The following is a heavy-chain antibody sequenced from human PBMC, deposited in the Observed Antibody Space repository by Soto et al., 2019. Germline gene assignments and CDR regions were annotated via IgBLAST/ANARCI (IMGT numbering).Heavy chain of an antibody. J-gene: IGHJ4*02. CDR1: GFTFSSYA. CDR3: AEVALLGYCSSTSCPIDY. V-gene: IGHV3-23*01. CDR2: ISGSGGST. Sequence: AGGSLRLSCAASGFTFSSYAMSWVRQAPGKGLEWVSAISGSGGSTYYADSVKGRFTISRDNSKNTLYLQMNSLRAEDTAVYYCAEVALLGYCSSTSCPIDYWGQGTLVTVSS. D-gene: IGHD2-2*01.